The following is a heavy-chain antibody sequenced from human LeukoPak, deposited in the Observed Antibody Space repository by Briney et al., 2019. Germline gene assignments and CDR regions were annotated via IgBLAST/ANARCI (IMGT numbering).Heavy chain of an antibody. J-gene: IGHJ5*02. V-gene: IGHV4-59*08. CDR2: IYYSGST. CDR3: ARRSIMITFGGDWFDP. D-gene: IGHD3-16*01. Sequence: PSETLSLTCTVSGGSISSYYWSWIRQPPGKGLEWIGYIYYSGSTNYNPSLKSRVTISVDTSKNQFSLKLSSVTAADTAVYYCARRSIMITFGGDWFDPWGQGTLVTVSS. CDR1: GGSISSYY.